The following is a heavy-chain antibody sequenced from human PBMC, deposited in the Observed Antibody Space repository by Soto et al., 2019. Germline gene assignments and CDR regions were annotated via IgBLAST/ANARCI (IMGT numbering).Heavy chain of an antibody. CDR3: AIAIAAAGPPHHPNFDY. Sequence: EVQLVQSGAEVKKPGESLKISCKGSGYSFTSYWIGWARQMPGKGLEWMGIIYPGDSDTRYSPSFQGQVTISADKSISTAYLQWSSLKASDTAMYYCAIAIAAAGPPHHPNFDYWGQGTLVTVSS. D-gene: IGHD6-13*01. V-gene: IGHV5-51*03. J-gene: IGHJ4*02. CDR2: IYPGDSDT. CDR1: GYSFTSYW.